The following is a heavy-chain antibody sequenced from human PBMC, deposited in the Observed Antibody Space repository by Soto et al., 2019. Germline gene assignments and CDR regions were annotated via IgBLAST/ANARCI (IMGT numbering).Heavy chain of an antibody. Sequence: ASVKVSCKASGYTFTSYYMQWVRQAPGQGLEWMGIINPSGGSTSYAQKFQGRVTMTRDTSTSTVYMELSSLRSEDTAVYYCARQGNIAARPNPYYFDYWGQGTLVTVSS. CDR3: ARQGNIAARPNPYYFDY. V-gene: IGHV1-46*03. J-gene: IGHJ4*02. CDR1: GYTFTSYY. CDR2: INPSGGST. D-gene: IGHD6-6*01.